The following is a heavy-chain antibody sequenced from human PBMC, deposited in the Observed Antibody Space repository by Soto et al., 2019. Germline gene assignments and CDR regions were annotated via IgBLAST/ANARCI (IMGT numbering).Heavy chain of an antibody. V-gene: IGHV3-21*01. CDR3: ARGDNWNDVSQIDY. J-gene: IGHJ4*02. Sequence: EVQLVESGGGLVKPGGSLRLSCAASGFTFSSYSMNWVRQAPGKGLEWVSSISSSSSYIYYADSVKGRFTISRDNAKNSLYLQMNSLRAEATAVYYCARGDNWNDVSQIDYWGQGTLVTVAA. CDR1: GFTFSSYS. CDR2: ISSSSSYI. D-gene: IGHD1-20*01.